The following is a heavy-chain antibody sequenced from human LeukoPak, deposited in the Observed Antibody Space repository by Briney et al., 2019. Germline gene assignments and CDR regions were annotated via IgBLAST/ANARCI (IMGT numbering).Heavy chain of an antibody. CDR3: AKGGEGGHYYMDV. J-gene: IGHJ6*03. CDR1: GFTVSSNY. Sequence: GGSLRLSCAASGFTVSSNYMIWVRQASGKGLECVSVIYSDGTTYYADSVKGRFTISRDNSKNTLYLQMNSLRAEDTAVYYCAKGGEGGHYYMDVWGKGTTVTISS. D-gene: IGHD3-10*01. V-gene: IGHV3-66*01. CDR2: IYSDGTT.